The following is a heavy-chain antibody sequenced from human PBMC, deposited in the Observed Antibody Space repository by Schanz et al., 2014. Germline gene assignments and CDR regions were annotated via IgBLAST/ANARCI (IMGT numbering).Heavy chain of an antibody. CDR3: XKAVKLASLRADHYYGMDV. V-gene: IGHV3-33*01. Sequence: LVESGGGVVQPGRSLRLSCAASGFTFSSYGMHWVRQVPGKGLEWVAVVCYDGSKKYYADSVKGRFTTSRDNSKXXMXXXXNSTSDADTAVXXXXKAVKLASLRADHYYGMDVWGQGTTVTVSS. CDR1: GFTFSSYG. CDR2: VCYDGSKK. D-gene: IGHD2-15*01. J-gene: IGHJ6*02.